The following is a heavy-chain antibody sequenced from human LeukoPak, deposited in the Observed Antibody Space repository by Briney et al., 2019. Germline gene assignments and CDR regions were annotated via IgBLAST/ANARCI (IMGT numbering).Heavy chain of an antibody. J-gene: IGHJ4*02. CDR2: IKQDGSEK. Sequence: GGSLRLSCAASGFIFSNYWMSWVRQAPGKGLEWVANIKQDGSEKYYVDSVKGRFTISRDNRKKSLYLQMNSLRSEDTALYYCAGGTGYWGQGSQVTVSS. D-gene: IGHD1-14*01. V-gene: IGHV3-7*05. CDR1: GFIFSNYW. CDR3: AGGTGY.